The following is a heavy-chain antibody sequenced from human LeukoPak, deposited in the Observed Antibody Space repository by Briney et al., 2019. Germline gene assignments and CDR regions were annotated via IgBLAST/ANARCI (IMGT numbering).Heavy chain of an antibody. V-gene: IGHV3-48*01. Sequence: GGSLRLTCAASEFIFRTYSMNWVRQAPGKGLEWVSYISSSSSTIYYADSVKGRFTISRDNSKNTLYLQMNSLRAEDTAVYYCARYTHSSGFDYWGQGTLVTVSS. CDR3: ARYTHSSGFDY. J-gene: IGHJ4*02. D-gene: IGHD6-19*01. CDR2: ISSSSSTI. CDR1: EFIFRTYS.